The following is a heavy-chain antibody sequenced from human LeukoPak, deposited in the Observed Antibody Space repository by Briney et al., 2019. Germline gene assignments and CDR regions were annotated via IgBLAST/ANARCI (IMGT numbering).Heavy chain of an antibody. CDR1: GYSFTNYW. V-gene: IGHV5-51*01. CDR2: IYPGDSDT. D-gene: IGHD3-10*01. Sequence: GESLKISCKGSGYSFTNYWIGWVRQMPGKGLEWMGFIYPGDSDTRYSPSFQGQVTISADKSITTAYLQWSSLKASDTAIYYCARLGRFGELLSWFDPWGQGTLVTVSS. J-gene: IGHJ5*02. CDR3: ARLGRFGELLSWFDP.